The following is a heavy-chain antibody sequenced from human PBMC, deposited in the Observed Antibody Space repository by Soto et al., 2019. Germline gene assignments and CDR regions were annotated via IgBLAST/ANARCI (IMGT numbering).Heavy chain of an antibody. CDR3: ARAPYSSSSGFDY. D-gene: IGHD6-6*01. J-gene: IGHJ4*02. CDR1: GITFSSYS. CDR2: ISSSSSYI. V-gene: IGHV3-21*01. Sequence: EVQLVESGGGLVKPGGSLRLSCAASGITFSSYSMNWVRQAPGKGLEWVSSISSSSSYIYYADSVKGRFTISRDNAKNSLYLQMNSLRAEDTAVYYCARAPYSSSSGFDYWGQGTLVTVSS.